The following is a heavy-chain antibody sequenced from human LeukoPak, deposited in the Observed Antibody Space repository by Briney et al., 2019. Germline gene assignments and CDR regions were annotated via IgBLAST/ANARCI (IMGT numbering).Heavy chain of an antibody. J-gene: IGHJ4*02. CDR3: ARPRQCYSTTSCANHFDY. Sequence: GGSLRLSCAASGFTVSTYWMHWVRQAPGEGLVWVSRINSDGSSTSYADSVKGRFTISRDNAKNTLYLEMNSLRAEDTAVYYCARPRQCYSTTSCANHFDYWGQGTLVTVSS. V-gene: IGHV3-74*01. CDR1: GFTVSTYW. D-gene: IGHD2-2*01. CDR2: INSDGSST.